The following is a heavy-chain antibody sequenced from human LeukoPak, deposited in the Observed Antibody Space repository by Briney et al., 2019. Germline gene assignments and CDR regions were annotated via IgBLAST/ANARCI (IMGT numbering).Heavy chain of an antibody. V-gene: IGHV4-34*01. Sequence: PSETLSLTCAVYGGSFSGYYWSWIRQPPGKGLEWIGEINHSGSTNYNPSLKSRVTISVDTSKNQFSLKLSSVTAADTAVYYCARGPSTFDILTGYYYLAYWGQGTLVTVSS. CDR3: ARGPSTFDILTGYYYLAY. CDR1: GGSFSGYY. D-gene: IGHD3-9*01. J-gene: IGHJ4*02. CDR2: INHSGST.